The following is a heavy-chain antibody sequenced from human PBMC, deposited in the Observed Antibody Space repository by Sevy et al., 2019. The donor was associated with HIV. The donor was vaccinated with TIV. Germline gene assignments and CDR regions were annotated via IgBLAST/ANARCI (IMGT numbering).Heavy chain of an antibody. D-gene: IGHD6-13*01. J-gene: IGHJ6*03. Sequence: GGSLRLSCAASGFTFSSYAMSWVRQAPGKGLEWVSAISGSGGSTYYADSVKGRFTISGDNSKNTPYLQMNSLRAEDTAVYYCAKSAAAGTFYYYYYMDVWGKGTTVTVSS. CDR1: GFTFSSYA. V-gene: IGHV3-23*01. CDR3: AKSAAAGTFYYYYYMDV. CDR2: ISGSGGST.